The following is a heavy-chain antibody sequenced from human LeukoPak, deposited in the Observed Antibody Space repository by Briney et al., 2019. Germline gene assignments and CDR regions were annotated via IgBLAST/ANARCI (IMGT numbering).Heavy chain of an antibody. V-gene: IGHV4-39*01. CDR3: ASGTSTYYELYF. CDR1: GGSISSSTYY. Sequence: PSETLSLTCTVSGGSISSSTYYWGWIRQPPGKGLEWIGSFFYSGSTYYNPSLKSRLTMSVDTPNNQFSLKLMSVTAADTAVYYCASGTSTYYELYFWGQGTLVTVSS. CDR2: FFYSGST. D-gene: IGHD3-3*01. J-gene: IGHJ4*02.